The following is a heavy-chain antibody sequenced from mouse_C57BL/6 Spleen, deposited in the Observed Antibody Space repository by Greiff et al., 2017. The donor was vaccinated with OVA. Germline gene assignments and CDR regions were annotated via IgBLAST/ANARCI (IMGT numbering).Heavy chain of an antibody. CDR3: ATWGYDYDVWFAY. Sequence: EVQLQQSGPGLVKPSQSLSLTCSVTGYSITSGYYWNWIRQFPGNKLEWMGYISYDGSNNYNPSLKNRISITRDTSKNQFFLKLNSVTTEDTATYYCATWGYDYDVWFAYWGQGTLVTVSA. J-gene: IGHJ3*01. CDR1: GYSITSGYY. V-gene: IGHV3-6*01. CDR2: ISYDGSN. D-gene: IGHD2-4*01.